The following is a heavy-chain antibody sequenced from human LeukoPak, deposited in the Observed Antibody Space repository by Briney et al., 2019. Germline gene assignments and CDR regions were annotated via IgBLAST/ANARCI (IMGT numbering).Heavy chain of an antibody. CDR2: IYTSGST. CDR3: ARRMNCGGDCYYFDY. J-gene: IGHJ4*02. CDR1: GDSISTYY. V-gene: IGHV4-4*07. D-gene: IGHD2-21*02. Sequence: SETLSLTCTVSGDSISTYYWNWIRQPAGKGLEWIGRIYTSGSTNYNPSLKSRVTISVDTSKNQFSLKLSSVTAADTAVYYCARRMNCGGDCYYFDYWGQGTLVTVSS.